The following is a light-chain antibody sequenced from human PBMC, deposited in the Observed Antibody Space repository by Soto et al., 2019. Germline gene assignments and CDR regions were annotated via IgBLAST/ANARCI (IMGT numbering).Light chain of an antibody. J-gene: IGKJ4*01. CDR3: QQRSNWLT. CDR2: DAS. CDR1: QSVSSY. V-gene: IGKV3-11*01. Sequence: EIVLTQSPATLSLSPGERATLSCRASQSVSSYLAWYQQKPGQAPRLLIYDASNRATGIPARFSGSGSGTDFTLTISSLEPEDVVVYYCQQRSNWLTFGGGTKVEIK.